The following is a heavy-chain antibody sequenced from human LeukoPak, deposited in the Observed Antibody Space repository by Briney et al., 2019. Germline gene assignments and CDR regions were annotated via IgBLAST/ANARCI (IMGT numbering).Heavy chain of an antibody. CDR2: IIPIFGTA. J-gene: IGHJ4*02. V-gene: IGHV1-69*05. CDR1: GGTFSSYA. D-gene: IGHD5-12*01. Sequence: SVKVSCKASGGTFSSYAISWVRQAPGQGLEWMGGIIPIFGTADYAQKFQGRVTITTDESTSTAYMELSSLRSEDTAVYYCASNIVATFWRPYYFDYWGQGTLVTVSS. CDR3: ASNIVATFWRPYYFDY.